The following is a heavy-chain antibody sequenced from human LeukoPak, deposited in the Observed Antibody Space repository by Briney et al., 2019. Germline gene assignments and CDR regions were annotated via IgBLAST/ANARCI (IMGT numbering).Heavy chain of an antibody. CDR3: ARDHAFSYYYYYMDV. V-gene: IGHV3-23*01. D-gene: IGHD3-3*01. J-gene: IGHJ6*03. Sequence: GSLRLSCAASGFTFSSYAMNWVRQAPGKGLEWVSDVSGSGGRTHYADSVKGRFTISRDNSKNTLYLQMNSLRAEDTAVYYCARDHAFSYYYYYMDVWGKGTTVTVSS. CDR2: VSGSGGRT. CDR1: GFTFSSYA.